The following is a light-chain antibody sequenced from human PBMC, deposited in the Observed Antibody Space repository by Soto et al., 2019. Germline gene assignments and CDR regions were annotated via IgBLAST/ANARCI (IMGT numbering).Light chain of an antibody. CDR1: QSVSSSY. CDR2: GAS. V-gene: IGKV3-20*01. J-gene: IGKJ2*01. CDR3: QQYGSSPYT. Sequence: EIVLTQSPGTLSLSPGERATLSCRASQSVSSSYFAWYQQKPGQAPRLLIYGASNRATGIPDTFRGSGSGTDFTLTISRLEPEDVAIYYCQQYGSSPYTFGQGTKLEIK.